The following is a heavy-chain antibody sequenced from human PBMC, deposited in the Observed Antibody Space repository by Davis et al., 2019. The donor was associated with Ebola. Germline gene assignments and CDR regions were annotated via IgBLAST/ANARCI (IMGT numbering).Heavy chain of an antibody. V-gene: IGHV1-18*04. J-gene: IGHJ4*02. D-gene: IGHD1-1*01. CDR2: INPHNGNT. CDR1: GYTFTNYG. Sequence: AASVPVSCQASGYTFTNYGITWVRHAPGQGLEWMGWINPHNGNTNYAQHVQGRVTMTTDTSTSTAYSEVGSLSSDDTAVDYCASARCPTTSDHWGQGTLVTVSS. CDR3: ASARCPTTSDH.